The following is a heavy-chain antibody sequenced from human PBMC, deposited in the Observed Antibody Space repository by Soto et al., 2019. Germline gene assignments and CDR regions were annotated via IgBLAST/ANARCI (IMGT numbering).Heavy chain of an antibody. D-gene: IGHD1-26*01. J-gene: IGHJ4*02. V-gene: IGHV4-39*01. CDR3: ARRIVGAYHFDY. CDR2: IYYTGST. Sequence: SETLSLTCSVSGCSISSSSYYWGWIRQPPGKGLECIGSIYYTGSTSYNQSLKSRVTISVDTSKNQFSLKLSSVTAADTAVYYCARRIVGAYHFDYWGQGTLVTVSS. CDR1: GCSISSSSYY.